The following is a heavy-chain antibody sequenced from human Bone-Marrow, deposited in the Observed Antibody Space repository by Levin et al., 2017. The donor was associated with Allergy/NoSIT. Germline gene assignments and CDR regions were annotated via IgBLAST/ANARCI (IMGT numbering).Heavy chain of an antibody. CDR1: GFAFSSYE. CDR2: ISSSGTI. CDR3: ASVVATTYHSFDY. J-gene: IGHJ4*02. Sequence: GESLKISCAASGFAFSSYEMNWVRQGPGQGLEWVSYISSSGTIHYADSVKGRFTISRDNAKNSLYLQMNGLRVEDTAVYYCASVVATTYHSFDYWGQGTLVTVSS. D-gene: IGHD1-26*01. V-gene: IGHV3-48*03.